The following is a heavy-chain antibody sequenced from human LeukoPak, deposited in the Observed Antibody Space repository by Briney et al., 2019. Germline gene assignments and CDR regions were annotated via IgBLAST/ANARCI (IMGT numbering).Heavy chain of an antibody. V-gene: IGHV4-61*02. CDR2: IYSSGST. CDR1: SGSISSGTYY. J-gene: IGHJ4*02. Sequence: SQTLSLTCTVSSGSISSGTYYWSWIRQPAGKGLEWIGRIYSSGSTNYNPSLKSRVTISVDTSKNQFSLKLSSVTAADTAVYYCARIVGAHFDYWGQGTLVTVSS. D-gene: IGHD1-26*01. CDR3: ARIVGAHFDY.